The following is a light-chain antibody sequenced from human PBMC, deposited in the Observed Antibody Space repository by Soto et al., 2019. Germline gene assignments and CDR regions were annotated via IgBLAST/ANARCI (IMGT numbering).Light chain of an antibody. J-gene: IGKJ1*01. CDR1: QSFNSN. CDR3: QQYNNWPRT. CDR2: GTS. V-gene: IGKV3-15*01. Sequence: EIGMTQSPSTLSRSPGERATLSWGASQSFNSNLAWYQQKAGQAPRLLIYGTSTRATGIPARFSGSGYGTDFNLTISSLQFEDLAVYDGQQYNNWPRTFGQGTQVDI.